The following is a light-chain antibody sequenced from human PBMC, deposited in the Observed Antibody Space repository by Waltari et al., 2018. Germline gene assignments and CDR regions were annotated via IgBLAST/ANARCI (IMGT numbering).Light chain of an antibody. Sequence: SFVLTQPPSVSVAPGQTATITCGGNIGGKSVHWYQQRPGQAPVLVVYADSARPPGIPERFSGSKSGNTATLSISRVEAGDEADYYCQVWHTSSSFYVFGTGTKVTVL. J-gene: IGLJ1*01. CDR1: IGGKS. CDR2: ADS. CDR3: QVWHTSSSFYV. V-gene: IGLV3-21*02.